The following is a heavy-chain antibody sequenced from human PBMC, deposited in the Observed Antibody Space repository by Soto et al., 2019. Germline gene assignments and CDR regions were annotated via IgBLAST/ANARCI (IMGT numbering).Heavy chain of an antibody. CDR2: IDPFLGKS. V-gene: IGHV1-69*15. J-gene: IGHJ5*01. CDR3: ATVWEGDSYTWFDS. CDR1: GGTFTIYS. Sequence: QVQLVQSGAEVKKPGSSVKVSCKASGGTFTIYSISWVRQAPGQGLEWMGMIDPFLGKSKYAQQFQDRVRITADESTGTAYMDLSSLRSEDTATYFCATVWEGDSYTWFDSWGQGTLVIVSS. D-gene: IGHD1-26*01.